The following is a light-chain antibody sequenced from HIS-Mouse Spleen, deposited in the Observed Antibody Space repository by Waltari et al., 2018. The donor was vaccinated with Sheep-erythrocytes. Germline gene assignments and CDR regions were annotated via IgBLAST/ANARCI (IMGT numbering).Light chain of an antibody. CDR1: KLGDKY. Sequence: SYELTQPPSVSVSPGQTASITCSGDKLGDKYACWYQQKPGQSPVLVIYQDSKRPSGIPDRYSGSNSENTATLTISGTQAMDEDDYYCQAWDSSTVVFGGGTK. CDR2: QDS. V-gene: IGLV3-1*01. J-gene: IGLJ2*01. CDR3: QAWDSSTVV.